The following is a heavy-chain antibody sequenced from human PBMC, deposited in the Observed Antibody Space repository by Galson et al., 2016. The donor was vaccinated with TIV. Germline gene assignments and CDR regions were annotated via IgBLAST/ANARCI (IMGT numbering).Heavy chain of an antibody. Sequence: SVKVSCKASGYTSRIYAMHWVRQAPGQRLEWMGCINAGNDNTKYSQKFQGRVTITRDTPANTAYMELSSLRSEDTAVYYCARPPYCGGDCFKYDSWGQGTLVTVSS. CDR1: GYTSRIYA. CDR2: INAGNDNT. J-gene: IGHJ4*02. V-gene: IGHV1-3*01. D-gene: IGHD2-21*01. CDR3: ARPPYCGGDCFKYDS.